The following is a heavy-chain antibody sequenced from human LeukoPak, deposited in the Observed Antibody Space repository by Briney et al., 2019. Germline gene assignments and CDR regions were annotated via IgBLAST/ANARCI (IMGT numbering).Heavy chain of an antibody. CDR3: AKACSGYDLMTADYYYYGMDV. D-gene: IGHD5-12*01. CDR1: GFTFSSYS. V-gene: IGHV3-21*04. J-gene: IGHJ6*02. Sequence: PGGSLGLSCAASGFTFSSYSMNWVRQAPGKGLEWVSSISSSSSYIYYADSVKGRFTISRDNAKNSPYLQMNSLRAEDTAVYYCAKACSGYDLMTADYYYYGMDVWGQGTTVTVSS. CDR2: ISSSSSYI.